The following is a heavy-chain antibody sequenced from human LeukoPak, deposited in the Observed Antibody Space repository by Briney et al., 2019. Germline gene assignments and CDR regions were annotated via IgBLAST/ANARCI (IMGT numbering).Heavy chain of an antibody. CDR3: VRDLEIDSSK. CDR2: ISAYNGNT. Sequence: GESLKISCKGSGYSFTSYWIGWVRQATGQGLEWMGWISAYNGNTNYAQKLQGRVTMTTDTSTSTAYMELSRLRSDDTAVYYCVRDLEIDSSKWGQGTLVTVSS. J-gene: IGHJ4*02. CDR1: GYSFTSYW. V-gene: IGHV1-18*04. D-gene: IGHD3-22*01.